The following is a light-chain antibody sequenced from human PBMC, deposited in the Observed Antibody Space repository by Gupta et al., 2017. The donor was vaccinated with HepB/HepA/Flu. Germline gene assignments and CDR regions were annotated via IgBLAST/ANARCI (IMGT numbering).Light chain of an antibody. J-gene: IGLJ3*02. V-gene: IGLV4-69*02. CDR2: VNSDGSH. Sequence: QLVLTQSPSASASLGASVRLTCTLSSGHSSYAIAWHQQQPEKAPRYLMKVNSDGSHTKGDGIPDRFSGSTSGAERYLTISSLQSEDEADYYCQTWGTGILVFGGGTKLTVL. CDR3: QTWGTGILV. CDR1: SGHSSYA.